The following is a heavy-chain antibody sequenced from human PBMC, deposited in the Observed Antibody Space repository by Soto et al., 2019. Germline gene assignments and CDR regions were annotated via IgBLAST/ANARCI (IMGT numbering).Heavy chain of an antibody. Sequence: SETLSLTCAVYGGSFSGYYWSWIRQPPGKGLEWIGEINHSGSTNYNPSLKSRVTISLDTSKNQFSLNLSSVTAADTAVYYCARQDAGGYIDYCFDYWCQGPLVTVSS. CDR1: GGSFSGYY. V-gene: IGHV4-34*01. CDR2: INHSGST. CDR3: ARQDAGGYIDYCFDY. J-gene: IGHJ4*02. D-gene: IGHD5-12*01.